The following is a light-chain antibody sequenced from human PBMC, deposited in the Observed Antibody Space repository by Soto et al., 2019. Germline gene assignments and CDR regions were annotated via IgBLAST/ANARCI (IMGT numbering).Light chain of an antibody. CDR1: QSISSW. CDR3: QQYNSYPLT. Sequence: DVQMTQSPSTLSASVGDRVTITCRASQSISSWLAWYQQKPGKAPKLLIYDAYSLESGVPSRFSGSASGTEFTLTISSLQPDDFATYYCQQYNSYPLTFGGGTKVQIK. CDR2: DAY. V-gene: IGKV1-5*01. J-gene: IGKJ4*01.